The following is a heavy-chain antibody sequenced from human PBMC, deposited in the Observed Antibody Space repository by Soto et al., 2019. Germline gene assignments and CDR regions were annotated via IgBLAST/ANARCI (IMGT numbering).Heavy chain of an antibody. CDR3: AHRPPAGGGDCYSP. D-gene: IGHD2-21*02. CDR2: IYWDDDK. V-gene: IGHV2-5*02. J-gene: IGHJ5*02. CDR1: GFSLSTRGVG. Sequence: SGPTLVNPPRTLTLTCTFSGFSLSTRGVGVGWIRQPSGKALEWLALIYWDDDKRYSPSLKSRLTITKDTSKSQVVLTMTHMDPVDTATYYCAHRPPAGGGDCYSPWGQGTPLTVSS.